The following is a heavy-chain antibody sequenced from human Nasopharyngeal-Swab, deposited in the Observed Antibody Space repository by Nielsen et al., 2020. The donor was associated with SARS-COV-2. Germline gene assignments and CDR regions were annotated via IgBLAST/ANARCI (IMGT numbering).Heavy chain of an antibody. Sequence: GGSLRLSCAASGFTLRSYAMTWVRQTPGKGLEWVSSVSKNGDTTFYADSVRGRFTISSDDSKNTLYLQMSSLRAEDTAVYFCARGGDPTRVTPTRGLDPWGQGTMVTSPQ. V-gene: IGHV3-23*01. D-gene: IGHD3-16*01. CDR2: VSKNGDTT. CDR3: ARGGDPTRVTPTRGLDP. CDR1: GFTLRSYA. J-gene: IGHJ5*02.